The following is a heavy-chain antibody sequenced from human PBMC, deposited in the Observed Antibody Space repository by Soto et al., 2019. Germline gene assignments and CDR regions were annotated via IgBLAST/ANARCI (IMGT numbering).Heavy chain of an antibody. CDR1: GFTFSSYG. Sequence: QVQLVESGGGVVQPGRSLRLSCAASGFTFSSYGMHWDRQAPGKGLEWVAVISHDGSNKYSADSVKGRFTISRDNSKNTLYLQMNSLRAEDTAVYYCAKGSTAMPYFDYWGQGTLVTVSS. D-gene: IGHD5-18*01. J-gene: IGHJ4*02. V-gene: IGHV3-30*18. CDR2: ISHDGSNK. CDR3: AKGSTAMPYFDY.